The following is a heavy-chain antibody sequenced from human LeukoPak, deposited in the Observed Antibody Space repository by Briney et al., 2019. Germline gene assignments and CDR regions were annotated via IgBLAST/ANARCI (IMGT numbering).Heavy chain of an antibody. V-gene: IGHV1-46*01. D-gene: IGHD3-10*01. Sequence: GASVKVSCKASGYTFTGYYMHWVRQAPGQGLEWMGIINPSGGSTSYAQKFQGRVTMTRDTSTSTVYMELSSLRSEDTAVYYCARDRGPNPNYYYGMDVWGQGTTVTVSS. CDR3: ARDRGPNPNYYYGMDV. J-gene: IGHJ6*02. CDR1: GYTFTGYY. CDR2: INPSGGST.